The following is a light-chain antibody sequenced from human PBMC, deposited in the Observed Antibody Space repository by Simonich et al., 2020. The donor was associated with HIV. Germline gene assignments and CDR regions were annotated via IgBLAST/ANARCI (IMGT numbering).Light chain of an antibody. J-gene: IGKJ4*01. CDR3: QQYGGT. CDR1: QSVSSSY. V-gene: IGKV3D-20*01. Sequence: EIVLTQSPGTLSLFPGERAPLSCRASQSVSSSYLAWYQQKPGLAPRLLIYDASSRATDIPARFSGSGSGTDFTLTISRLEPEDFAVYYCQQYGGTFGGGTKVEIK. CDR2: DAS.